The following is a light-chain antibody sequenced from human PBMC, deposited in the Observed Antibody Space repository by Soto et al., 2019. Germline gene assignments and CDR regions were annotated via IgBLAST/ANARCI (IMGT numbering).Light chain of an antibody. CDR3: AAWDASLSGPV. J-gene: IGLJ3*02. CDR1: SSNIGSHY. CDR2: MNN. Sequence: QSVLTQPPPASGTPGQRVTISCSGSSSNIGSHYVYWYQQLPGTAPKLLIYMNNQRPSGVPDRFSGSTSGTSASLAISGLRSEDEADYYCAAWDASLSGPVFGGGTKLTVL. V-gene: IGLV1-47*01.